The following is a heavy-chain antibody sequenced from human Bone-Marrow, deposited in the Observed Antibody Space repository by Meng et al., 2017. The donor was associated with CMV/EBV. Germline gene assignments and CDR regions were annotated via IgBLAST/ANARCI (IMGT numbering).Heavy chain of an antibody. CDR1: GYTFTSYD. Sequence: GASVKVSCKASGYTFTSYDINWVRQATGQGLEWMGWMNPNSGNTGYAQKFQGRVTMTRNTSISTAYMELSSLRSEDTAVYYCARGSYSSSWYGDYYYYYGMDVWGQGTTVTVSS. CDR2: MNPNSGNT. V-gene: IGHV1-8*01. D-gene: IGHD6-13*01. CDR3: ARGSYSSSWYGDYYYYYGMDV. J-gene: IGHJ6*02.